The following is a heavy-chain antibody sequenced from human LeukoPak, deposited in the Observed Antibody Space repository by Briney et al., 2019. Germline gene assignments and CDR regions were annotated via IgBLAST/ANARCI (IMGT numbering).Heavy chain of an antibody. CDR2: IYYSGST. J-gene: IGHJ5*02. V-gene: IGHV4-30-4*01. CDR1: GGSISSGDYY. CDR3: ARDIVVVVAAKIQNWFDP. Sequence: SETLSLTCTVSGGSISSGDYYWSWIRQPPGKGLEWIGYIYYSGSTYYNPSLKSRVTISVDTSKNQFSLKLSSVTAADTAVYYCARDIVVVVAAKIQNWFDPWGQGTLVTVSS. D-gene: IGHD2-15*01.